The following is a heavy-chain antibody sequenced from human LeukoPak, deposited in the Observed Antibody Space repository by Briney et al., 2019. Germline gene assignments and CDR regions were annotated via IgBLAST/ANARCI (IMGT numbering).Heavy chain of an antibody. CDR2: IIPIFGTA. J-gene: IGHJ4*02. CDR3: AVDNGGWNFYFDY. Sequence: SVKVSCKASGGTFSSYTFSWVRQAPGQGLEWMGGIIPIFGTASYAQKFQGRVTIIADESTSTAYMELSSLRSEDTAVYYCAVDNGGWNFYFDYWGQGTLVTVSS. V-gene: IGHV1-69*01. D-gene: IGHD6-19*01. CDR1: GGTFSSYT.